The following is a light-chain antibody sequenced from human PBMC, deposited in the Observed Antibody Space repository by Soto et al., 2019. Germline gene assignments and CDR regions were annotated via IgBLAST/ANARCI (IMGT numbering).Light chain of an antibody. Sequence: QSVLTQPPSAPGTPGQRVTISCSGGSSNIGTNAVNWYQQLPGTAPKLLIYNNNQRPSGVPDRFSGSKSGTSASLAISGLQSEDEADYYCAAWDESLNGYVFGTGTKVTV. CDR3: AAWDESLNGYV. CDR1: SSNIGTNA. J-gene: IGLJ1*01. CDR2: NNN. V-gene: IGLV1-44*01.